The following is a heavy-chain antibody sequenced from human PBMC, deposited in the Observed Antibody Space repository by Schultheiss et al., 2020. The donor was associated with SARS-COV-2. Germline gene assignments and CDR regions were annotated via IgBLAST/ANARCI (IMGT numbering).Heavy chain of an antibody. J-gene: IGHJ6*02. V-gene: IGHV1-46*03. CDR2: INPSGGST. D-gene: IGHD2-2*02. CDR1: GYTFTSYY. CDR3: ARQYCSSTSCYTSGMDV. Sequence: ASVKVSCKASGYTFTSYYMHWVRQAPGQGLEWMGIINPSGGSTSYAQKFQGRVTMTRDTSTSTVYMELSSLRSEDTAVYYCARQYCSSTSCYTSGMDVWPRDHGHRLL.